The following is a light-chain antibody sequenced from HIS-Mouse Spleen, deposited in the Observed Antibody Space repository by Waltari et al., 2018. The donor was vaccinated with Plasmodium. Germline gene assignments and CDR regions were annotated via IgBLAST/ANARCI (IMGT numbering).Light chain of an antibody. CDR1: SIDVGSYNI. V-gene: IGLV2-23*01. J-gene: IGLJ2*01. CDR2: EGS. Sequence: QSALTQPASVSGSPGQSSTISCTGTSIDVGSYNIVSWYQQHPGKAPKLMIYEGSKRPSGVSNRFSGSKSGNTASLTISGLQAEDEADYYCCSYAGSSTLVFGGGTKLTVL. CDR3: CSYAGSSTLV.